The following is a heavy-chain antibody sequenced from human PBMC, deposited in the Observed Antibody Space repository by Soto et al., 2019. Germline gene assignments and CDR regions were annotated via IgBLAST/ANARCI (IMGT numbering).Heavy chain of an antibody. V-gene: IGHV3-11*01. CDR1: GFTFSDYY. D-gene: IGHD3-22*01. CDR2: ISSSGDTI. J-gene: IGHJ4*02. CDR3: TRLYYYDSSGSLGY. Sequence: QVQLVESGGGLVKPGGSLRLSCAASGFTFSDYYMSWIRQAPGKGLEGVSYISSSGDTIYYADSVKGRFTISRDNAKNSLFLQMNSLRAEDTAVYYCTRLYYYDSSGSLGYWGQGPLVTVSS.